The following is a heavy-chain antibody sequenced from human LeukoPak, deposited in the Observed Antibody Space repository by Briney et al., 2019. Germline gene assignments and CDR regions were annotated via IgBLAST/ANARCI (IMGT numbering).Heavy chain of an antibody. V-gene: IGHV3-74*01. Sequence: GGSLRLSCVASGFSLRRYWMYWVRQAPGKGLVWVSRISSDGSNTTYGDSVKGRFTIARDNAKNTLFLQMSSLRADDTAMYYCARSMGGNLDYWGQGTLVTVSS. D-gene: IGHD1-14*01. CDR3: ARSMGGNLDY. CDR1: GFSLRRYW. J-gene: IGHJ4*02. CDR2: ISSDGSNT.